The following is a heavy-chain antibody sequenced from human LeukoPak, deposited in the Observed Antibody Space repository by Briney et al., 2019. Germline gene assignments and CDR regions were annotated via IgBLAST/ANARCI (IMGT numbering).Heavy chain of an antibody. D-gene: IGHD3-10*01. J-gene: IGHJ4*02. CDR2: ISGDGSTT. Sequence: PGGSLRLSCAASGFTISSYWMHRVRQAPGKGLVWVSRISGDGSTTTYADSVKGRFTISRDIAKNTLYLQMSSLRAEDTAVYYCASDIGDWDQGTLVTVSS. V-gene: IGHV3-74*01. CDR3: ASDIGD. CDR1: GFTISSYW.